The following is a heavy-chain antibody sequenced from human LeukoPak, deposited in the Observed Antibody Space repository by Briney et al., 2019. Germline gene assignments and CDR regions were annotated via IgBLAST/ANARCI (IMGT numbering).Heavy chain of an antibody. CDR3: ARRHEYSSSSGY. CDR1: GGSISSSSYY. CDR2: IYYSGST. J-gene: IGHJ4*02. Sequence: SETLSLTCTVSGGSISSSSYYWGWIRQPPGKGLEWIGSIYYSGSTYYNPSLKSRVTISVDTSKNQFSLKLSSVTAADTAVYYCARRHEYSSSSGYWGQGTLVTVSS. D-gene: IGHD6-6*01. V-gene: IGHV4-39*01.